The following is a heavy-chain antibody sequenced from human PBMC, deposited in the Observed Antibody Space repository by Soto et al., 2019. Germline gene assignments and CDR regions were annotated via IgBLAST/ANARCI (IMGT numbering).Heavy chain of an antibody. V-gene: IGHV2-5*02. Sequence: QITLKESGPTLVKPTQTLTLTCTFSGFSLRTSAVAVGWVRQPPGKALEWLAFIYWDDDTRYSPSLKSRLTITKDTSNNQVLLTMANMEPVDTGPYYCAHQTGPTERYFDWLSPFKWFDPWGQGIMVTVAS. D-gene: IGHD3-9*01. CDR1: GFSLRTSAVA. CDR3: AHQTGPTERYFDWLSPFKWFDP. CDR2: IYWDDDT. J-gene: IGHJ5*02.